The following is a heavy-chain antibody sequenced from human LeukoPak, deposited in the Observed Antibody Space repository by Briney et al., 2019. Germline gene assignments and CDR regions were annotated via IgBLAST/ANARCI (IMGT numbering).Heavy chain of an antibody. CDR2: IYYSGST. J-gene: IGHJ4*02. D-gene: IGHD4-23*01. V-gene: IGHV4-39*07. CDR3: ARTHYGGWYFDY. Sequence: SETLSLTCTVSGGSISSSSYYWGWIRQPPGKGLEWIGSIYYSGSTYYNPSLKSRVTISVDTSKNQFSLKLSSVTAADTAVYYCARTHYGGWYFDYWGQGTLVTVSS. CDR1: GGSISSSSYY.